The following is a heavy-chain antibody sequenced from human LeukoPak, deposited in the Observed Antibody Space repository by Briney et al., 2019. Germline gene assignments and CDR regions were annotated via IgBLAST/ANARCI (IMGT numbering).Heavy chain of an antibody. CDR1: GGSISSSSYY. D-gene: IGHD3-22*01. V-gene: IGHV4-39*01. CDR3: ARPNYDSSGLTDY. Sequence: SETLSLTCNVSGGSISSSSYYWGWIRQPPGKGLEWIGSIYYSGSTYYNPSLKSRVTISVDTSKNQFSLKLSSVTAADTAVYYCARPNYDSSGLTDYWGQGTLVTVSS. CDR2: IYYSGST. J-gene: IGHJ4*02.